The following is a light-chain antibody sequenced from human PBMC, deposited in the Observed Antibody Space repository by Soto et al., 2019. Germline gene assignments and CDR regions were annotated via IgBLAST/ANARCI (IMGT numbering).Light chain of an antibody. CDR3: QKYRNVNV. V-gene: IGKV1-27*01. CDR1: QGIRNF. J-gene: IGKJ3*01. CDR2: ATS. Sequence: DIQMTQSPTSLSASVGDRVTITCRASQGIRNFVAWYQQKPGKAPKLLIYATSTLQSGVPSAFSGSGSGTDFTLTVNNQQRDDAATYYCQKYRNVNVFGHGTKVEIK.